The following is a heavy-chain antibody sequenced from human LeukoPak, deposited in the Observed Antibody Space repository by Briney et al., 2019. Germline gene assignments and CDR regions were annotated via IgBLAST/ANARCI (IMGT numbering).Heavy chain of an antibody. CDR3: AREPGWGVVYAIQGMDV. D-gene: IGHD2-8*02. V-gene: IGHV3-11*06. CDR2: ISSSSSYI. CDR1: GFTFSDYY. J-gene: IGHJ6*02. Sequence: GGSLRLSCAASGFTFSDYYMSWIRQAPGKGLEWVSYISSSSSYINYADSVKGRFTISRDNAKNSLYLQMNSLRAEDTAVYYCAREPGWGVVYAIQGMDVWGQGTTVTVSS.